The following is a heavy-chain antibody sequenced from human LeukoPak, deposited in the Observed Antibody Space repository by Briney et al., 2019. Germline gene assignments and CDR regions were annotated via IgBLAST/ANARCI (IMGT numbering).Heavy chain of an antibody. CDR1: GGSISSYY. Sequence: SETLSLTCTVSGGSISSYYWSWIRQPAGKGLEWIGRIYTSGSTNYNPSLKSRVTISVDTSKNQFSLKLSSVTAADTAVYYCARDGGYCSGGSCGTENAFDIWGQGTMVTVSS. J-gene: IGHJ3*02. D-gene: IGHD2-15*01. CDR2: IYTSGST. CDR3: ARDGGYCSGGSCGTENAFDI. V-gene: IGHV4-4*07.